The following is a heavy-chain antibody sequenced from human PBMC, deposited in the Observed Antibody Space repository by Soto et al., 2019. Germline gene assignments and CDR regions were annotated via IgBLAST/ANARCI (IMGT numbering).Heavy chain of an antibody. J-gene: IGHJ5*02. CDR1: GGTFNNPA. D-gene: IGHD2-8*01. CDR3: VRGKISEMATMVSGKWFDA. Sequence: QVQLVQSGAEVKKPGSSVKVSCKASGGTFNNPAINWVRQAPGQGLEWMGGIIPIFGTSNYAQKFQGRVTMTADESTRTAYMELSSLRSEDTAVSSGVRGKISEMATMVSGKWFDAWGQGTLVTVSS. V-gene: IGHV1-69*01. CDR2: IIPIFGTS.